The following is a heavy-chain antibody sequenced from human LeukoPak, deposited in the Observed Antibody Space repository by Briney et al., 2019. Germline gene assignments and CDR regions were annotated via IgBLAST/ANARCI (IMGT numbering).Heavy chain of an antibody. D-gene: IGHD3-22*01. CDR3: ARGPYYYDSVGHPDV. CDR1: GSSFSSYW. CDR2: IDPYGGDT. Sequence: GGSLRLSCTASGSSFSSYWMHWVRQIPGKRLLWVSFIDPYGGDTNYTDSVKGRFTISRDNAKNILYLQMNSLRVDDTAVYSCARGPYYYDSVGHPDVWGHGTMVTVPS. V-gene: IGHV3-74*01. J-gene: IGHJ3*01.